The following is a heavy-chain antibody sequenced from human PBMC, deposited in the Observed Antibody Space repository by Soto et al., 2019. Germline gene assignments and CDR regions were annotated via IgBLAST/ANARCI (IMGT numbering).Heavy chain of an antibody. CDR2: IYHSGST. Sequence: QLQLQESGSGLVKPSQTLSLTCAVSGGSISSGGYSWSWIRQPPGKGLEWIGYIYHSGSTYYNPSLKSRVTISVDRSKNQFSLKLSSVTAADTAVYYCARGLAYYDSSGYYYKGVWYFDLWGRGTLVTVSS. J-gene: IGHJ2*01. D-gene: IGHD3-22*01. CDR3: ARGLAYYDSSGYYYKGVWYFDL. V-gene: IGHV4-30-2*01. CDR1: GGSISSGGYS.